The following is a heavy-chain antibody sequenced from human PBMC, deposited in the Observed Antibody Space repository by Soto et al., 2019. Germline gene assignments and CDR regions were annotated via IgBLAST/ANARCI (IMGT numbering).Heavy chain of an antibody. J-gene: IGHJ6*03. D-gene: IGHD3-10*01. CDR1: GGSISTYY. CDR3: ARESYSGNYYYMDV. CDR2: IYYSGNT. Sequence: SETLSLTCTVSGGSISTYYWSWIRQPPGKGLEWIGYIYYSGNTNYNPSLKSRVTISLDTSKNQFSLRLSSVTAADTAVYYCARESYSGNYYYMDVCGKGTTVTVSS. V-gene: IGHV4-59*01.